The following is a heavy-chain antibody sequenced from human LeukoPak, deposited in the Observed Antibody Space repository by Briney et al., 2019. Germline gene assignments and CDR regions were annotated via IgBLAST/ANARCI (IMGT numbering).Heavy chain of an antibody. Sequence: GGSLRLSCTASGFTFSSFWMSWGRRAPGKGLEWVANIKQDGSQKYYVDSVKGRFTISRDNAKNSLYLQMNSLRAEDTAVYYCAKIGYSLSSFEFWGQGTRSPSPQ. CDR1: GFTFSSFW. CDR2: IKQDGSQK. CDR3: AKIGYSLSSFEF. D-gene: IGHD6-6*01. V-gene: IGHV3-7*05. J-gene: IGHJ4*02.